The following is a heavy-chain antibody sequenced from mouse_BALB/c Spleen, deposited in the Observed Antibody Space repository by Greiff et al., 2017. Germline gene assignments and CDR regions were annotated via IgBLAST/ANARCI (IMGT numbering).Heavy chain of an antibody. D-gene: IGHD1-1*01. CDR3: ARDYYGSDYFDY. Sequence: EVQGVESGGGLVKPGGSLKLSCAASGFTFSSYAMSWVRQTPEKRLEWVASISSGGSTYYPDSVKGRFTISRDNARNILYLQMSSLRSEDTAMYYCARDYYGSDYFDYWGQGTTLTVSS. J-gene: IGHJ2*01. CDR1: GFTFSSYA. V-gene: IGHV5-6-5*01. CDR2: ISSGGST.